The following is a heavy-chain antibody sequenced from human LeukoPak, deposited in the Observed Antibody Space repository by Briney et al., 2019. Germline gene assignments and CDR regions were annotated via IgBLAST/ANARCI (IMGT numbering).Heavy chain of an antibody. CDR3: AGDTPFCTDGVCLNWFDP. V-gene: IGHV4-59*01. J-gene: IGHJ5*02. CDR1: GGSINSYY. D-gene: IGHD2-8*01. CDR2: IYYSGTT. Sequence: PSETLSLTCIVSGGSINSYYWSWIRQPPGKGLEWIGYIYYSGTTNYNPSLKSRVTISVDMSKNQFSLMLSSVTAADTAVYYCAGDTPFCTDGVCLNWFDPWGQGTLVTVSS.